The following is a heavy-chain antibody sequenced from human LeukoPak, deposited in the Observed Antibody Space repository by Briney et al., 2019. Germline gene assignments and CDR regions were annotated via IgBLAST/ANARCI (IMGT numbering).Heavy chain of an antibody. J-gene: IGHJ5*02. CDR1: GYSISSGYY. CDR3: ARFDYRINWFHP. V-gene: IGHV4-38-2*02. CDR2: IYHSGST. D-gene: IGHD4-11*01. Sequence: SETLSLTCTVSGYSISSGYYWGWIRQPPGKGLEWIGSIYHSGSTYYNPSLKSRVTISVDTSKNQFSLKLSSVTAADTAGYYRARFDYRINWFHPRGQGTLVTVSS.